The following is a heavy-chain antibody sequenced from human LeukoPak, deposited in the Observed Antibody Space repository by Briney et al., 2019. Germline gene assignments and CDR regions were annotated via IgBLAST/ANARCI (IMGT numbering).Heavy chain of an antibody. CDR2: IWSDGSNK. CDR3: ARGYYYGMDV. CDR1: GFPFRDYG. Sequence: GGSLRLSCAASGFPFRDYGIHWVRQPPRKGLEWMALIWSDGSNKYYAHSVQGRFTISRDNSKNTLFLQMNSLRAEYTAVYYCARGYYYGMDVWGQGTTVTVSS. V-gene: IGHV3-33*01. J-gene: IGHJ6*02.